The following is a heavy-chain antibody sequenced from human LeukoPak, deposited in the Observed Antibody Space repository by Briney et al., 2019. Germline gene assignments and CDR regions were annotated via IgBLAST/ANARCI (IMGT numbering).Heavy chain of an antibody. V-gene: IGHV4-4*07. CDR2: IYTSGST. J-gene: IGHJ4*02. CDR3: ARNTYYYDSSGYYYYLDY. D-gene: IGHD3-22*01. CDR1: GGSISSYY. Sequence: SETLSLTCTVSGGSISSYYWSWIRQPAGKGLEWIGRIYTSGSTNYNPSLKSRVTISVDTSKNQFSLKLSSVTAADTAVYYCARNTYYYDSSGYYYYLDYWGQGTLVTVSS.